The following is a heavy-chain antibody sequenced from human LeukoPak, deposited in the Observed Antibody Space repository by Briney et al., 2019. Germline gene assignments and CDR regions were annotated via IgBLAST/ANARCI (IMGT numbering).Heavy chain of an antibody. D-gene: IGHD4/OR15-4a*01. CDR3: ARPQLGLFDTFDM. J-gene: IGHJ3*02. CDR1: GFTFSSYA. V-gene: IGHV3-30-3*01. CDR2: ISYDGSNI. Sequence: GGSLRVSCAASGFTFSSYAMHWVSQAPGKGMEWVAVISYDGSNIYYADSVKGRFTISRDNSKNTLYLQMNSLRAEDTSVYYCARPQLGLFDTFDMWGQGTMVTVSA.